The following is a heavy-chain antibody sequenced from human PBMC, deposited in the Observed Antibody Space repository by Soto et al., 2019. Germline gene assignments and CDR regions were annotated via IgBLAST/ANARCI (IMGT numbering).Heavy chain of an antibody. V-gene: IGHV4-34*01. CDR2: INHSGST. J-gene: IGHJ5*02. CDR3: ARGKTPGIAAAGTWWFDP. Sequence: PSETLSLTCAVYGGSFSGYYWSWIRQPPGKGLEWIGEINHSGSTNYNPSLKSRVTISVDTSKNQFSLKLSSVTAADTAVYYCARGKTPGIAAAGTWWFDPWGQGTLVTVSS. CDR1: GGSFSGYY. D-gene: IGHD6-13*01.